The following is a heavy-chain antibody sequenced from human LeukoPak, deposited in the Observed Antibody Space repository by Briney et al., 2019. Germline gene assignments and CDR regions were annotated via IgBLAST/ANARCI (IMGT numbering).Heavy chain of an antibody. D-gene: IGHD4/OR15-4a*01. CDR3: ARDPPPDYAANGMDV. Sequence: GGSLRLSCAASGFTFSSYWMHWVRQAPGKGLVWVSRINSDGSSTSYADSVKSRFTISRDNAKNTLYLQMNSLRAEDTAVYYCARDPPPDYAANGMDVWGQGTTVTVSS. CDR1: GFTFSSYW. V-gene: IGHV3-74*01. J-gene: IGHJ6*02. CDR2: INSDGSST.